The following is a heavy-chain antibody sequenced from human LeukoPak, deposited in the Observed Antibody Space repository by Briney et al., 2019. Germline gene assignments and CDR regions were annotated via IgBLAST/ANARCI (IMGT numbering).Heavy chain of an antibody. CDR3: ARDEGSEVPSIRGFDF. V-gene: IGHV3-23*01. J-gene: IGHJ4*02. CDR2: ISGSGGTT. CDR1: GFTFSSYA. D-gene: IGHD3-3*02. Sequence: GGSLRLSCAASGFTFSSYAMSWVRQAPGKGLEWVSVISGSGGTTFYADSVKGRFTISRDNSKNTLYLQMNSLRAEDTAVFYCARDEGSEVPSIRGFDFWGQGTLVTVSS.